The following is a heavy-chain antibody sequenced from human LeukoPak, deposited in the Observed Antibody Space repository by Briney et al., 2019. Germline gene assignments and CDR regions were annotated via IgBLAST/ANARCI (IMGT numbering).Heavy chain of an antibody. J-gene: IGHJ4*02. Sequence: GRSLRLSCAASGFTFSSYAMHWVRQAPGKGLEWVANINEDGSEKYYADSVEGRFTISRDNAKNSLDLQMNSLRADDTAIYYCARSKIDYWGQGTLVTVSS. CDR1: GFTFSSYA. V-gene: IGHV3-7*01. CDR3: ARSKIDY. CDR2: INEDGSEK. D-gene: IGHD4-11*01.